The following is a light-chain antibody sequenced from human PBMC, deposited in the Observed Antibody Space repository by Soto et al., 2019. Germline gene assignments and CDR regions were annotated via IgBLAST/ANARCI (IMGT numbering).Light chain of an antibody. CDR2: SVN. V-gene: IGLV2-11*01. CDR1: SSDVGSYGS. J-gene: IGLJ3*02. Sequence: QSALIQPPSVSGSPGQSVTISCTGTSSDVGSYGSVSWYQQHPGTVPKPMIYSVNTRPSGVPDRFSGSKSGNTASMTISGLQAEDEADYYCAAWDDSLNGWVFGGGTKLTVL. CDR3: AAWDDSLNGWV.